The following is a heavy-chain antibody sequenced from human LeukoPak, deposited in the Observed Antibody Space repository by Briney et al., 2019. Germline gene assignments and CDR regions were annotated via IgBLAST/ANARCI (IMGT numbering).Heavy chain of an antibody. CDR3: ARDLDPSGSLDY. D-gene: IGHD1-26*01. V-gene: IGHV3-21*01. CDR2: ISSSSSYI. Sequence: GGSLRLSCAASGFTFSSYSMNWVRQAPGKGLEWVSSISSSSSYIYYADSVKGRFTISRDNAKNSLYLQMNSLRAEDTAVYYCARDLDPSGSLDYWGQGTLVTVSS. J-gene: IGHJ4*02. CDR1: GFTFSSYS.